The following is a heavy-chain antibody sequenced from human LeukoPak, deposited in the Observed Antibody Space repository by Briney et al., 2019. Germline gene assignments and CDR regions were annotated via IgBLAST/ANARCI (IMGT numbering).Heavy chain of an antibody. D-gene: IGHD3-9*01. V-gene: IGHV4-34*01. CDR2: INHSGST. CDR1: GGSFSGYY. Sequence: SETLSLTCAVYGGSFSGYYWSWIRQPPGKGLEWIGEINHSGSTNYNPSLKSRVTISVDTSKNQFSLKLSSVAAADTAVYYCARGRYFGQFFDYWGQGTLVTVSS. CDR3: ARGRYFGQFFDY. J-gene: IGHJ4*02.